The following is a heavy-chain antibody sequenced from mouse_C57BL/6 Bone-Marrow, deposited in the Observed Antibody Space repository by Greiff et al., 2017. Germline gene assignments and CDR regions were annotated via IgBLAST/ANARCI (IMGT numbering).Heavy chain of an antibody. CDR1: GFTFSSYG. CDR3: ASRYYYARGYAMDY. D-gene: IGHD1-1*01. Sequence: EVKLVESGGDLVKPGGSLKLSCAASGFTFSSYGMSWVRQTPDKRLEWVATISSGGSYTYYPDSVKGRFTISRDNAKNTLYLQMSSLKSEDTAMYYCASRYYYARGYAMDYWGQGTSVTVSS. J-gene: IGHJ4*01. CDR2: ISSGGSYT. V-gene: IGHV5-6*02.